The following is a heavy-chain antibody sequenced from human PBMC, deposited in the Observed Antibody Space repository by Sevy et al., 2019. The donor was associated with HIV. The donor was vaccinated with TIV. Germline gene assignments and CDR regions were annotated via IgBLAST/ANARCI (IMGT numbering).Heavy chain of an antibody. V-gene: IGHV4-59*01. CDR2: ISYSGST. J-gene: IGHJ4*02. CDR3: ARGGRTQQLLDYFDY. Sequence: SETLSLTCTVSGGSISTYYWSWIRQPPGKRLEYIGSISYSGSTYYNPSLTSRVTISIDPSKNQFSLKLSSVTAADTALYYCARGGRTQQLLDYFDYWGQGTLVTVSS. D-gene: IGHD6-13*01. CDR1: GGSISTYY.